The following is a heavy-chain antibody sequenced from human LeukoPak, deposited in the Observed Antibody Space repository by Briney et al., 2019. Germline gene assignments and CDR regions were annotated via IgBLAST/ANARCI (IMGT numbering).Heavy chain of an antibody. D-gene: IGHD3-10*01. V-gene: IGHV4-39*01. CDR2: FSYTGNT. CDR1: GDSISSSTFY. J-gene: IGHJ4*02. Sequence: PSETLSLTCTVSGDSISSSTFYWGWIRQPPGKGLEWIGTFSYTGNTFYHPSLKSRVTISVDTSKNQFSLKLSSVTAADTAVYYCARTRYYYNSRSYGAPYYFDYWGQGTLVTVSS. CDR3: ARTRYYYNSRSYGAPYYFDY.